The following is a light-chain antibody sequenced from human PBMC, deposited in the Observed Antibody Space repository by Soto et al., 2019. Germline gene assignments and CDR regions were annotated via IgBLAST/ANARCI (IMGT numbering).Light chain of an antibody. Sequence: EIVLTQSPGTLSLSPGERATLSCRASQSVSCSYLAWYQQQPGQAPRLLIYGASRRATGIPDRFSGSGSVTDFTLTISRLEPEDFAVYYCQQYGSSRWTFGQGTKVDIK. CDR3: QQYGSSRWT. CDR1: QSVSCSY. J-gene: IGKJ1*01. V-gene: IGKV3-20*01. CDR2: GAS.